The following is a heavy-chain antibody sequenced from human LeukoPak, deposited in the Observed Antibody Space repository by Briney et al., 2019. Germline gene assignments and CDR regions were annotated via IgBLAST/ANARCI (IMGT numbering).Heavy chain of an antibody. CDR2: INIDERIT. Sequence: GGSLRLSCAASGFTFDDYAMHWVRQAPGKGLVWVSYINIDERITGYADSVKGRFTISRDNGKNTLYLQMNSLRVEDTAIYYCFREGGDWGQGTLVTVSS. V-gene: IGHV3-74*01. CDR3: FREGGD. CDR1: GFTFDDYA. D-gene: IGHD3-10*01. J-gene: IGHJ4*02.